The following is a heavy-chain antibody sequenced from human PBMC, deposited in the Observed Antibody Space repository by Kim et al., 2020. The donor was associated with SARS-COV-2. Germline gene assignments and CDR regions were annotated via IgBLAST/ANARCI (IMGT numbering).Heavy chain of an antibody. CDR1: GFSLSTSGVG. V-gene: IGHV2-5*02. CDR3: AHSRNDILTGYTVPSYWYFDL. CDR2: IYWDDDK. Sequence: SGPTLVNPTQTLTLTCTFSGFSLSTSGVGVGWIRQPPGKALEWLALIYWDDDKRYSPSLKSRLTITKDTSKNQVVLTMTNMDPVDTATYYCAHSRNDILTGYTVPSYWYFDLWGRGTLVTVSS. J-gene: IGHJ2*01. D-gene: IGHD3-9*01.